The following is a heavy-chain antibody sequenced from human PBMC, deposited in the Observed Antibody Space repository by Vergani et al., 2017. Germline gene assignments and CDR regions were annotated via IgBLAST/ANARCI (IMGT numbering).Heavy chain of an antibody. V-gene: IGHV1-69*09. Sequence: QVPLVQSGAEVKKPGSSVKVSCKASGGTFSSYTISWVRQAPGQGLEWMGRIIPILGIANYAQKFQGRVTITADKSTSTAYMELSSLRSEDTAVYYCARAGSGSYGWFDPWGQGTLVTVSS. D-gene: IGHD3-10*01. CDR1: GGTFSSYT. CDR3: ARAGSGSYGWFDP. J-gene: IGHJ5*02. CDR2: IIPILGIA.